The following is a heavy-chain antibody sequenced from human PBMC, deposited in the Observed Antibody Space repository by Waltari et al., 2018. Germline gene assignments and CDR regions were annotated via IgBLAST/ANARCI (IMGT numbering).Heavy chain of an antibody. CDR2: ISSSGSTI. CDR3: ARNPDDAFDI. Sequence: EVQLVESGGGLVQPGGSLRLSCAASGFTFSSYEMNWVRQAPGKGLEWVSYISSSGSTIYYADSVKGRFTISRDNAKNSLYLRMNSLRAEDTAVYYCARNPDDAFDIWGQGTMVTVSS. V-gene: IGHV3-48*03. CDR1: GFTFSSYE. J-gene: IGHJ3*02.